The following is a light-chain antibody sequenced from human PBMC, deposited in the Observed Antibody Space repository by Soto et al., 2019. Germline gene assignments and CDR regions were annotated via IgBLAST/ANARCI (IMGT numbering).Light chain of an antibody. CDR3: QQDYTISYT. Sequence: DIVMTQSPDLVAVSLGERSTINCKSSQSVLYTSNSNSYLALYQQKSGKPPKVLFYWASTRESRVPDRFTASGSGTDFTITIASLQAEDVSVYYCQQDYTISYTFSQGTKLQI. CDR1: QSVLYTSNSNSY. J-gene: IGKJ2*01. V-gene: IGKV4-1*01. CDR2: WAS.